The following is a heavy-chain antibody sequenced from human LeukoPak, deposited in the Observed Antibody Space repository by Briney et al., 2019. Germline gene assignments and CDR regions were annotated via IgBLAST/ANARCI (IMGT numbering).Heavy chain of an antibody. V-gene: IGHV1-8*01. CDR1: GYTFTSYD. Sequence: ASVKVSCKASGYTFTSYDINLVRQATGQGLEWMGWMNPNSGNTGYAQKFQGRVTMTRNTSISTAYMELSSLRSEDTAVYYCARGPYCTNGVCYSVWYYYYGMDVWGQGTTVTVSS. J-gene: IGHJ6*02. CDR3: ARGPYCTNGVCYSVWYYYYGMDV. D-gene: IGHD2-8*01. CDR2: MNPNSGNT.